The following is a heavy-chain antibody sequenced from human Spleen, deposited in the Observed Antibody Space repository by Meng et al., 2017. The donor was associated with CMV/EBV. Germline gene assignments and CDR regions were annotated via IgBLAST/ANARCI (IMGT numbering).Heavy chain of an antibody. V-gene: IGHV3-7*01. Sequence: GGSLRLSCAASGFTFNNYGMHWVRQAPGKGLEWVANIKQDGSEKYYVDSVRGRFTISRDNAKNSLYLQMNSLRAEDTAVYYCARDKADYGGLDAFDIWGQGTMVTVSS. CDR2: IKQDGSEK. CDR3: ARDKADYGGLDAFDI. CDR1: GFTFNNYG. J-gene: IGHJ3*02. D-gene: IGHD4-23*01.